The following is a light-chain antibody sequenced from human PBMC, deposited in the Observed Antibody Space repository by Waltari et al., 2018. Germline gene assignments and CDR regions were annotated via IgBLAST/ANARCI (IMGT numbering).Light chain of an antibody. Sequence: DIQMTQSPSSLSASVGDRVTITCRASQSISSYLNWYQQKPGKAPKLLIYAASSLHSGVPSRFSGSVSGTDFTLTISSLQPEDFATYYCQQSYSTLWTFGQGTKVEIK. CDR1: QSISSY. CDR3: QQSYSTLWT. CDR2: AAS. J-gene: IGKJ1*01. V-gene: IGKV1-39*01.